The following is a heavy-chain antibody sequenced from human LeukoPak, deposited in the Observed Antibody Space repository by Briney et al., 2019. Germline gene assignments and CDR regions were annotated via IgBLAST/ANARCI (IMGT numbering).Heavy chain of an antibody. CDR1: GFTFSSYG. CDR2: ISYDGSNK. V-gene: IGHV3-30*18. CDR3: AKGPTQYSSGWLT. Sequence: GGSLRLSCAASGFTFSSYGMHWVRQAPGKGLEWVAFISYDGSNKYYTDSVKGRFTISRDNSKNTLYLQMNSLRAEDTAVYYCAKGPTQYSSGWLTWGQGTLVTVSS. D-gene: IGHD6-19*01. J-gene: IGHJ5*02.